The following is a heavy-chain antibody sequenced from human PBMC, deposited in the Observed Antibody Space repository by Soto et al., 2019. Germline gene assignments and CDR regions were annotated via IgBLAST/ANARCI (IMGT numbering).Heavy chain of an antibody. V-gene: IGHV2-5*01. Sequence: ITLKESGPTLVKPTQTLTLTCTFSGFSLKDSGVGVGWIRQPPGRALECLGIIYWRDDKRYSPSLKSRLTITKDTTKDQVVLTMTNMAPVDTATYYCAHTVGTDFHHWGQGTLVTVSS. J-gene: IGHJ1*01. CDR2: IYWRDDK. CDR3: AHTVGTDFHH. CDR1: GFSLKDSGVG. D-gene: IGHD1-26*01.